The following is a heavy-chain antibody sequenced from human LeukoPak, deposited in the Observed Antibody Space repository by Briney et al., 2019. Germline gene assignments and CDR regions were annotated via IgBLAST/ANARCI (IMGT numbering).Heavy chain of an antibody. CDR2: IKEDGSET. V-gene: IGHV3-7*01. CDR1: GFTVSRYW. CDR3: ARELWPYFDY. Sequence: HGRPLRLSCAASGFTVSRYWMTWVRQAPGKGLEWVANIKEDGSETYYVDSVKGRFTISKDNAKNSVYLQVNSLTDEDTAVYYCARELWPYFDYWGQGTLVTVSS. J-gene: IGHJ4*02. D-gene: IGHD5-18*01.